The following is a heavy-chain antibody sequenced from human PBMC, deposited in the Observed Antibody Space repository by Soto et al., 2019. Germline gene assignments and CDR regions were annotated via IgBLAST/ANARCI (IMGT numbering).Heavy chain of an antibody. V-gene: IGHV4-34*01. D-gene: IGHD4-17*01. Sequence: SETLSLTCAVYGGSFSGYYWSWIRQPPGKGLEWIGEINHSGSTNYNPSLKSRVTISVGTSKNQFSLKLSSVTAADTAVYYCARHRDYGDQFDYWGQGILVTVSS. CDR2: INHSGST. CDR1: GGSFSGYY. CDR3: ARHRDYGDQFDY. J-gene: IGHJ4*02.